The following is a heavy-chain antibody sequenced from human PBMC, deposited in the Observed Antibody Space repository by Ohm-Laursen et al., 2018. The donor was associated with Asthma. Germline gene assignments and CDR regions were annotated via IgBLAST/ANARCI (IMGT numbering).Heavy chain of an antibody. CDR1: GFTFPSSA. CDR2: ISGSGTST. CDR3: AKIQGYYFDS. Sequence: SLRLSCSAFGFTFPSSAMSWVRQAPGKGLEWVSIISGSGTSTYYADSVKGRFTISRDNSKNTPYLLMNSLRAEDTAIYYCAKIQGYYFDSWGQGTLVTVSS. J-gene: IGHJ4*02. V-gene: IGHV3-23*01.